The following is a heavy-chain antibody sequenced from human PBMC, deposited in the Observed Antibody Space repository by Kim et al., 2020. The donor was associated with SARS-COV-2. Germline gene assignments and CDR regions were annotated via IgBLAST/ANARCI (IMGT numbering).Heavy chain of an antibody. CDR1: GFTFSNYA. D-gene: IGHD3-10*01. CDR3: AKNYASGIPAYDY. Sequence: GGSLRLSCAASGFTFSNYAMTWVRQAPGKGPEWVSAISLRGNSIYYTDSVKGRFSISRDNSKNTLCLQMNSLRAEDTAVYYCAKNYASGIPAYDYWGQGTLVTVSS. CDR2: ISLRGNSI. J-gene: IGHJ4*02. V-gene: IGHV3-23*01.